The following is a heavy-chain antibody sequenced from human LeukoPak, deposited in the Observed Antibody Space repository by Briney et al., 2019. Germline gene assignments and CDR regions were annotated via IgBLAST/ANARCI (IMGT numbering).Heavy chain of an antibody. CDR1: GFTFSSYG. D-gene: IGHD6-19*01. J-gene: IGHJ6*03. V-gene: IGHV3-30*02. CDR3: AKDRFESSGWPYYYYYYMDV. Sequence: VGSLRLSCAASGFTFSSYGMHWVRQAPGKGLEWVAFIRYDGSNKYYADSVKGRFTISKDNSKNTLYLQMNSLRAEDTAVYYCAKDRFESSGWPYYYYYYMDVWGKGTTVTVSS. CDR2: IRYDGSNK.